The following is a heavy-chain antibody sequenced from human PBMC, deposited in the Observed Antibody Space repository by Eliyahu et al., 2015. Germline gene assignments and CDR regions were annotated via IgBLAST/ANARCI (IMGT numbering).Heavy chain of an antibody. Sequence: QVQLQQWGAGLLKPSETLSLTCAVYGGSFSGYXWSWIRQPPGKGLEWIGEINHSGSTNYNPSLKSRVTISVDTSKNQFSLKLSSVTAADTAVYYCARAAVISSVSAAAGTFDYWGQGTLVTVSS. CDR3: ARAAVISSVSAAAGTFDY. V-gene: IGHV4-34*01. J-gene: IGHJ4*02. CDR2: INHSGST. D-gene: IGHD6-13*01. CDR1: GGSFSGYX.